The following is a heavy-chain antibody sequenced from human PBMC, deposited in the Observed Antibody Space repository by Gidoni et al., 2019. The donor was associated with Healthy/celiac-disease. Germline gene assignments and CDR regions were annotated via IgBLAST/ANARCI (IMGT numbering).Heavy chain of an antibody. CDR2: ISYDGSNK. CDR1: GFTFSRYG. Sequence: QVQLVESGGGVVQPGRSLRLSCAASGFTFSRYGMHWVRQAPGKGLEWVAVISYDGSNKYYADSVKGRFTISRDNSKNTLYLQMNSLRAEDTAVYYCAKDLSLVRGEYYFDYWGQGTLVTVSS. V-gene: IGHV3-30*18. D-gene: IGHD3-10*01. CDR3: AKDLSLVRGEYYFDY. J-gene: IGHJ4*02.